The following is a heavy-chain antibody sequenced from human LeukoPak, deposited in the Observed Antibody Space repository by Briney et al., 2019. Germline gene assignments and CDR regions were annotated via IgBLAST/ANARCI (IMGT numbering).Heavy chain of an antibody. CDR3: ARARSWYGPVDY. D-gene: IGHD6-13*01. Sequence: PGGSLRLSCAASGFTFSSYAMHWVRQAPGKGLEFVSTISTNGGTTYYADSVKGRFTISRDNSENTLYLQMGSLRAEDMAVYYCARARSWYGPVDYWGQGTLVTVSS. CDR2: ISTNGGTT. CDR1: GFTFSSYA. J-gene: IGHJ4*02. V-gene: IGHV3-64*02.